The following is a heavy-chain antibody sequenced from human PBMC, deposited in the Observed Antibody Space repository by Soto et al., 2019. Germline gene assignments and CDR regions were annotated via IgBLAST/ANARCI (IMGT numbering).Heavy chain of an antibody. CDR2: IYYSGST. Sequence: SETLSLTCTVSGGSISSSSYYWGWIRQPPGKGLEWIGSIYYSGSTYYNPSLKSRVTISVDTSKNQFSLKLSSVTAADTAVYYCARVGSVGATTPYYYYGMDVWGQGTTVTVSS. D-gene: IGHD1-26*01. J-gene: IGHJ6*02. CDR1: GGSISSSSYY. CDR3: ARVGSVGATTPYYYYGMDV. V-gene: IGHV4-39*01.